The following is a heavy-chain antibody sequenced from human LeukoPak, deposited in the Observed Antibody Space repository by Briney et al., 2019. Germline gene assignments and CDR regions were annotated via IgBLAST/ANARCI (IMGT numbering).Heavy chain of an antibody. Sequence: ASVKVSCKASGYTFTSYGISWVRQTPGQGLEWMGWISAYAQKFQGRVTMTTDTSTSTAYMELRSLRSDDTAVYYCARRFNYYDSSGYYEGFYFDYWGQGTLVTVSS. D-gene: IGHD3-22*01. CDR2: ISAY. J-gene: IGHJ4*02. CDR3: ARRFNYYDSSGYYEGFYFDY. CDR1: GYTFTSYG. V-gene: IGHV1-18*01.